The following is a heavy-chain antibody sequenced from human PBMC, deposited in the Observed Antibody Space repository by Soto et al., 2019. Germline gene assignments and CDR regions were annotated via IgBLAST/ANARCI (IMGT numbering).Heavy chain of an antibody. J-gene: IGHJ5*02. CDR2: IKQDGSEK. D-gene: IGHD6-6*01. Sequence: GGSLRLSCAASGFTFSSYWMSWVRQAPGKGLEWVANIKQDGSEKYYVDSVKGRFTISRDNAKNSLYLQMNSLRAEDTAVYYCARDRRSSSSWFDPWGQGTLVTVSS. CDR1: GFTFSSYW. CDR3: ARDRRSSSSWFDP. V-gene: IGHV3-7*05.